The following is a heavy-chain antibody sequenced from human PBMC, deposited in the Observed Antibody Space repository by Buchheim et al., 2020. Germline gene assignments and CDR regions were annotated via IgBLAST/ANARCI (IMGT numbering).Heavy chain of an antibody. V-gene: IGHV4-59*08. CDR2: IYYSGST. D-gene: IGHD4-17*01. Sequence: QVQLQESGPGLVKPSETLSPTCTVSGGSIISYYWSWIRQPPGRGLEWIGYIYYSGSTHYNPSLNSRVTISVDTSKNQFSLKLSSVTATDTAVYYCARQMAYGDFQRDRGDFDYWGQGTL. J-gene: IGHJ4*02. CDR3: ARQMAYGDFQRDRGDFDY. CDR1: GGSIISYY.